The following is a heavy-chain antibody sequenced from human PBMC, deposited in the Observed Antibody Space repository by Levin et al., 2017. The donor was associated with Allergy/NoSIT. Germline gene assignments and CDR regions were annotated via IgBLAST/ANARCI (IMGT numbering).Heavy chain of an antibody. Sequence: GESLKISCAASGFTFSSYAMHWVRQAPGKGLEWVAVISYDGSNKYYADSVKGRFTISRDNSKNTLYLQMNSLRAEDTSVYYCARGGRLCRPLIRCYYMDVWGKGTTVTVSS. D-gene: IGHD2-2*01. J-gene: IGHJ6*03. CDR2: ISYDGSNK. V-gene: IGHV3-30-3*01. CDR1: GFTFSSYA. CDR3: ARGGRLCRPLIRCYYMDV.